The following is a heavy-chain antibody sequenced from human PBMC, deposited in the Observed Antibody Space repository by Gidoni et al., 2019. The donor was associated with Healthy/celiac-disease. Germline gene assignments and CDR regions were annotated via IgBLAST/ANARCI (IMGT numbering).Heavy chain of an antibody. CDR2: IGTAGDT. CDR1: GLTFSRYD. Sequence: EVQLVESGGGWVQPGGSLRLSCAASGLTFSRYDMHWVRQATGKGLEWVSAIGTAGDTYYPGSVKGRFTISRENAKNSFYLQMNSLRAGDTAVYYCARGSSWLHYYYYGMDVWGQGTTVTVSS. CDR3: ARGSSWLHYYYYGMDV. D-gene: IGHD6-13*01. J-gene: IGHJ6*02. V-gene: IGHV3-13*01.